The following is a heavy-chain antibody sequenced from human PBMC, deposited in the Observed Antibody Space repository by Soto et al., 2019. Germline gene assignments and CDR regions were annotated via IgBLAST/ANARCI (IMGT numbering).Heavy chain of an antibody. V-gene: IGHV1-69*12. CDR2: IIPIFGTA. Sequence: QVQLVQSGAEVKKPGSSVKVSCKASGGTFSSYAISWVRQAPGQGLEWMGGIIPIFGTANYAQKFQGRVTITADESTSTAYMELSSLRSDDTAVYYCARGNVNFSDYGDYGPADYWGQGTLVTVSS. J-gene: IGHJ4*02. D-gene: IGHD4-17*01. CDR1: GGTFSSYA. CDR3: ARGNVNFSDYGDYGPADY.